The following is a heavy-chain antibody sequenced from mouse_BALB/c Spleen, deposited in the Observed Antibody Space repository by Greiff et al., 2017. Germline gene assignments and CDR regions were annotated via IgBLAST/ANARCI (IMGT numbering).Heavy chain of an antibody. Sequence: EVHLVESGGDLVKPGGSLKLSCAASGFTFSSYGMPWVRQTPDKRLEWVVTISSGGSYTYYPDSVKGRFTISRDNAKNTLYLQMSSLKSEDTAMYYCARSYGSYAMDYWGQGTSVTVSS. V-gene: IGHV5-6*01. D-gene: IGHD2-2*01. J-gene: IGHJ4*01. CDR3: ARSYGSYAMDY. CDR2: ISSGGSYT. CDR1: GFTFSSYG.